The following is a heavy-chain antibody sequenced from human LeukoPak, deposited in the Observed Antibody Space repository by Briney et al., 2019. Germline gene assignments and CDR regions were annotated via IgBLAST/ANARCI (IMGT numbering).Heavy chain of an antibody. D-gene: IGHD3-10*01. CDR1: GFTFSNYW. CDR3: ARVGGH. Sequence: GGSLRLSCAASGFTFSNYWMSWVRQAPGKGLEWVANIKQDGSDKYYVDSVKGRFTISRDNSKNTLYLQMNSLRVEDTAVYYCARVGGHWGQGTLVTVSS. CDR2: IKQDGSDK. V-gene: IGHV3-7*03. J-gene: IGHJ4*02.